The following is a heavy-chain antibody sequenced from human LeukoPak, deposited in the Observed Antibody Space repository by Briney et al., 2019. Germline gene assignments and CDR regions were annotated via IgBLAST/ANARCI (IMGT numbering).Heavy chain of an antibody. J-gene: IGHJ5*02. CDR1: GDSVSSNSVT. D-gene: IGHD2-2*01. CDR2: TYYRSTWYN. V-gene: IGHV6-1*01. Sequence: SQTVSLTCAISGDSVSSNSVTWNWIRQSPSRGLEWLGRTYYRSTWYNDYAVSVRGRITVNPDTSKNQFSLHLNSVTPEDTAVYYCARRLTQYDCFDPWGQGILVTVSS. CDR3: ARRLTQYDCFDP.